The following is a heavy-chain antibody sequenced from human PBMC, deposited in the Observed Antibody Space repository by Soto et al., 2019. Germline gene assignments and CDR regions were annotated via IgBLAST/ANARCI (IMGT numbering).Heavy chain of an antibody. CDR1: GASITTYY. CDR2: ISYSGST. V-gene: IGHV4-59*01. CDR3: ARDLKEYCSDGKCNWFDP. D-gene: IGHD2-15*01. Sequence: SETLSLTCTVSGASITTYYWSWIRQPPGKGLEWIGYISYSGSTDYNPSLKSRVAISFDASKNQISLQVRSATAADAAVYYCARDLKEYCSDGKCNWFDPWGQGTLVTVSS. J-gene: IGHJ5*02.